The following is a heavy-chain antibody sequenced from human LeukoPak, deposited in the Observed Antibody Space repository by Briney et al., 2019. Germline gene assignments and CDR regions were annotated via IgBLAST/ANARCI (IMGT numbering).Heavy chain of an antibody. D-gene: IGHD2-2*01. CDR1: GYRFTGNY. Sequence: ASMKVSCKSSGYRFTGNYLHWVRQAPGQGLEWMGIINPSGGSTSYAQKFQGRVTMTRYTSTSTVYMELSSLTSEDTAVYYCARGRGVVVPAAPTGDPFDIWGQGTMVTVSS. CDR3: ARGRGVVVPAAPTGDPFDI. J-gene: IGHJ3*02. CDR2: INPSGGST. V-gene: IGHV1-46*01.